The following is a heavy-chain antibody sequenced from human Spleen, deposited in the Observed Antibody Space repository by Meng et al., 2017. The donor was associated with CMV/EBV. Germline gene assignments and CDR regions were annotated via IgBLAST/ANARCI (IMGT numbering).Heavy chain of an antibody. CDR2: INWSGEIT. V-gene: IGHV3-20*03. Sequence: SGFKFENYGISWVRQAPGKGLEWVAGINWSGEITGYADSVKGRFSISRDNAKNSVYLQMNAVGAEDTALYFCARANYYDSSGPRHFDHWGQGILVTVSS. D-gene: IGHD3-22*01. J-gene: IGHJ4*02. CDR3: ARANYYDSSGPRHFDH. CDR1: GFKFENYG.